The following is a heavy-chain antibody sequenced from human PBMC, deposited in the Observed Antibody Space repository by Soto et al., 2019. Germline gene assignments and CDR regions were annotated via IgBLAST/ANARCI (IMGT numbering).Heavy chain of an antibody. Sequence: EVQLVESGGGLVQPGGSLRLSCAASGFTFGNYWMYWVRQAPGKGLVWVSRIHNDGRITTYADSVKGRFTISRDIAKNTLHLQMNSLRAEDTAMYYCGRGRGISYIDFWGQGTLVTVS. V-gene: IGHV3-74*03. CDR2: IHNDGRIT. J-gene: IGHJ4*02. D-gene: IGHD2-2*02. CDR3: GRGRGISYIDF. CDR1: GFTFGNYW.